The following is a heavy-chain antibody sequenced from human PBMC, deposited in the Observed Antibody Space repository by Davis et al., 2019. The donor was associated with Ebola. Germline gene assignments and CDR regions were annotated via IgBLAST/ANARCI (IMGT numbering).Heavy chain of an antibody. V-gene: IGHV4-59*01. CDR3: ARVRAFYSGYFDS. J-gene: IGHJ4*02. CDR1: GGSINNYY. D-gene: IGHD1-26*01. CDR2: IYYSGST. Sequence: PSETLSLTCTVSGGSINNYYWNWIRQPPGKGLEWIGYIYYSGSTNYNPSLKSRVTMSVDTSKNQFSLKLNSVTAADTAVYYCARVRAFYSGYFDSWGQGTLVTVSS.